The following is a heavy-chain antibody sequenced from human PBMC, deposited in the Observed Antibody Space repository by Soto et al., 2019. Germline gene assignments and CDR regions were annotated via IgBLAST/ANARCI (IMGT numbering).Heavy chain of an antibody. Sequence: QVQLVESGGGVVQPGRSLRLSCAASGFTFSHYAMHWVRQAPGKGLEWVALMSYDGSNEYYAESVKGRFTISRDKSNNTLYLQMNSLRAEDTAVYYCAKDGSHNFDYWGQGTLVTVSS. CDR3: AKDGSHNFDY. J-gene: IGHJ4*02. D-gene: IGHD1-26*01. CDR1: GFTFSHYA. V-gene: IGHV3-30*18. CDR2: MSYDGSNE.